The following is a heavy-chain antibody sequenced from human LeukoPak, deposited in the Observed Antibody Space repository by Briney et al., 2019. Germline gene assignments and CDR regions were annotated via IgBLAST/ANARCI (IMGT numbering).Heavy chain of an antibody. J-gene: IGHJ1*01. D-gene: IGHD3-10*01. V-gene: IGHV3-23*01. Sequence: GGSLRLSCAASGFAFRNYDMIWVRQAPGRGLEWVSGITTDGSGAYYADSVKGRFTVSRDNSKNTVFLQMNSLRGKDAAIYYCAKGVLGAGSLLEYFQHWGQGTLVTVSS. CDR2: ITTDGSGA. CDR3: AKGVLGAGSLLEYFQH. CDR1: GFAFRNYD.